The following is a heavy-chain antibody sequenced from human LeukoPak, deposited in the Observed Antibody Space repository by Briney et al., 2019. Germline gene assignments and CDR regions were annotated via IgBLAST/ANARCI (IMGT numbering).Heavy chain of an antibody. D-gene: IGHD4-23*01. CDR1: GGTFSSYD. Sequence: GASVKVSCKASGGTFSSYDISWVRQAPGQGLEWMGGIIPIFGTANYAQKFQGRVTITADKSTSTAYMELSSLRSEDTAVYYCARDLYGGTSATFDYWGQGTLVTVSS. V-gene: IGHV1-69*06. J-gene: IGHJ4*02. CDR2: IIPIFGTA. CDR3: ARDLYGGTSATFDY.